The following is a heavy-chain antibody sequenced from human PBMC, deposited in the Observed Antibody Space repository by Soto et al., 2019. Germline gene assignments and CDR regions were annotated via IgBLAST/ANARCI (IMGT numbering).Heavy chain of an antibody. Sequence: QVQLQESGPGVVKASETLSLTCSVSGGSISRYYWSWIRQPPGKGLEWIGYAYYSGDTGYNPSLPRRVTMAVDTSKNQVSQKLTSVTAADTAVYYCARDRSTYGGGGTGEVKENWFDPWGQGALVTVSS. CDR2: AYYSGDT. J-gene: IGHJ5*02. CDR3: ARDRSTYGGGGTGEVKENWFDP. D-gene: IGHD2-8*01. V-gene: IGHV4-59*01. CDR1: GGSISRYY.